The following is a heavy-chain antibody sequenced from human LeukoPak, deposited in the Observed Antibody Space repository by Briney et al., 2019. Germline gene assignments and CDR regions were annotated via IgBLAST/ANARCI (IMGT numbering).Heavy chain of an antibody. V-gene: IGHV4-34*01. Sequence: KSSETLSLTCAVYGGSFSGYYWSWIRQSPGKGLEWIGSIHPSGMLYNNPSLESRVTMSRDTSKNQFSLNLNSVTAADTAVYFCSRGLDSRKLGYWGQGILVTVSS. CDR3: SRGLDSRKLGY. CDR1: GGSFSGYY. D-gene: IGHD3-22*01. J-gene: IGHJ4*02. CDR2: IHPSGML.